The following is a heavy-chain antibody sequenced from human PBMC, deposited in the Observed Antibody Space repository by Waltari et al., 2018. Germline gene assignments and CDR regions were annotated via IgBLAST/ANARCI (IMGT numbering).Heavy chain of an antibody. D-gene: IGHD3-9*01. CDR1: GGAITTRGHY. CDR2: IFYNGDT. Sequence: QLQVKGSGPGLVKPSGTLSLTCTVSGGAITTRGHYWGWIRQPPGKGLEWIGNIFYNGDTYYSPPLMNRVTMSIDTSKNQFSLRLSSVTAADTALYYCARGLAGILSAFDIWGQGTVVTVSS. CDR3: ARGLAGILSAFDI. V-gene: IGHV4-39*07. J-gene: IGHJ3*02.